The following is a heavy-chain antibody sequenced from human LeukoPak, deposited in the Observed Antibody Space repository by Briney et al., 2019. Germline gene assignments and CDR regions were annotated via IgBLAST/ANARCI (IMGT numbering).Heavy chain of an antibody. D-gene: IGHD3-10*01. CDR1: GGSISSSSYY. CDR3: ARGYGSGSPYAFDI. CDR2: IYYSGST. Sequence: PSETLSLTCTVSGGSISSSSYYWGWIRQPPGKGLEWIGSIYYSGSTYYNPSLKSRVTISVDTSKNQFSLKLSSVTAADTAVYYCARGYGSGSPYAFDIWGQGTMVTVSS. V-gene: IGHV4-39*07. J-gene: IGHJ3*02.